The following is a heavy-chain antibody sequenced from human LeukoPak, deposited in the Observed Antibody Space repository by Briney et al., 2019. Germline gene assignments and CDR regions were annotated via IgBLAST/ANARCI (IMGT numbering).Heavy chain of an antibody. D-gene: IGHD4-11*01. CDR3: ARTPTTRGGDYFDY. CDR2: ISYDGSNK. Sequence: GGSLRLSCAASGFTFSSYAMHWVRQAPGKGLEWVAVISYDGSNKYYADSVKGRFTISGDNSKNTLYLQMNSLRAEDTAVYYCARTPTTRGGDYFDYWGQGTLVTVSS. CDR1: GFTFSSYA. J-gene: IGHJ4*02. V-gene: IGHV3-30-3*01.